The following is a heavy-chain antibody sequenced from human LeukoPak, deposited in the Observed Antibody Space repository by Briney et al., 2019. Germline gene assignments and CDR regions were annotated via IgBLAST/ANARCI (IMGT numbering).Heavy chain of an antibody. CDR2: INHSGST. CDR1: GGSFSGYY. Sequence: SETLSLTCAVYGGSFSGYYWSRIRQPPGKGLEWIGEINHSGSTNYNPSLKSRVTISVDTSKNQFSLKLSSVTAADTAVYYCARTVTSPRRYYYGMDVWGKGTTVTVSS. V-gene: IGHV4-34*01. CDR3: ARTVTSPRRYYYGMDV. D-gene: IGHD4-17*01. J-gene: IGHJ6*04.